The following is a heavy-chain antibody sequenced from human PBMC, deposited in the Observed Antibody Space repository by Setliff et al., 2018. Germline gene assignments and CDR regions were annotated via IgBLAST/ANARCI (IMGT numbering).Heavy chain of an antibody. D-gene: IGHD3-22*01. V-gene: IGHV4-59*01. Sequence: SETLSLTCSVSGDSINPYYWTWIRQPPGKGLEWIGFIYYSGATTYNPSLKSRVTISVDTSKNQFSLNLNSVTAADTAVYYCARYRNYFDSSGQTQYYFDYWGPGTLVTVSS. CDR3: ARYRNYFDSSGQTQYYFDY. J-gene: IGHJ4*02. CDR1: GDSINPYY. CDR2: IYYSGAT.